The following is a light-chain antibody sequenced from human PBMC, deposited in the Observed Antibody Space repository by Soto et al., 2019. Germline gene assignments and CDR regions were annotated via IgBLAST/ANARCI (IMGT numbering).Light chain of an antibody. V-gene: IGKV3-11*01. CDR1: QSVSTF. CDR2: NAS. J-gene: IGKJ5*01. CDR3: QQRVDWPPIT. Sequence: EIVLTQSPATLSLSPGERAILSCRASQSVSTFLAWFQQKPGQPPRLLIYNASNRTTGIPARFSGSGSGTDFTLTIISLQPEDFAVYYCQQRVDWPPITFGQGTRLEIK.